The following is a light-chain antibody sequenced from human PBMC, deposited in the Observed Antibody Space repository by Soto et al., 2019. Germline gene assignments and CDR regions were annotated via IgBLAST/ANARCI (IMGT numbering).Light chain of an antibody. CDR1: SSDVGGYNY. CDR3: ASYTRSNSYA. J-gene: IGLJ1*01. V-gene: IGLV2-14*03. Sequence: QSALTQPASVSGSPGQSITISCTGTSSDVGGYNYVSWYQQHPGKAPKLMIYDVSNRPSGVSNRFSGSKSGNTASLTISGLQPEDEADYCCASYTRSNSYAFGTGTKLTVL. CDR2: DVS.